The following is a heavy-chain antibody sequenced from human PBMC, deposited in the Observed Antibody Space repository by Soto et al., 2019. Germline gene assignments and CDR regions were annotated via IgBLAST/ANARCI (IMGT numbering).Heavy chain of an antibody. CDR2: IIPILGIA. D-gene: IGHD4-17*01. V-gene: IGHV1-69*08. CDR3: ARDSSYGDYGAGYYFDY. J-gene: IGHJ4*02. CDR1: GGTFSSYT. Sequence: QVQLVQSGAEVKKPGSSVKVSCKASGGTFSSYTISWVRQAPGQGLEWMGRIIPILGIANYAQKFQGRVTITADNSTSTAYMELSSLRSEDTAVYYCARDSSYGDYGAGYYFDYWGQGTLVTVSS.